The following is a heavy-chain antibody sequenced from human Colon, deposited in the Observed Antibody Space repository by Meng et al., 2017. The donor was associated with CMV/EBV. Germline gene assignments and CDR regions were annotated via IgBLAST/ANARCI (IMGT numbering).Heavy chain of an antibody. V-gene: IGHV6-1*01. CDR2: AYYRSKWYY. CDR3: ARGRHNDGNYYVFDF. Sequence: VSTNSAAWHWLRQSTSRGLEWLGRAYYRSKWYYDYTVSVKSRMTINPDTSKNQFSLQLNSVTPDDTAVYFCARGRHNDGNYYVFDFWGQGSLVTVSS. J-gene: IGHJ4*02. CDR1: VSTNSAA. D-gene: IGHD3-10*02.